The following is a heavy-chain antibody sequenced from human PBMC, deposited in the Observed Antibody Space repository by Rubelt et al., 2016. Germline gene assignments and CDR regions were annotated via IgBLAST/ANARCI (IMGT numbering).Heavy chain of an antibody. CDR1: GFPFSGYE. CDR2: ISDSGTTI. J-gene: IGHJ3*02. Sequence: GGSLRLSCAASGFPFSGYEMNWVRQAPGKGLEWVSYISDSGTTIYYADSVKGRFTISRDNAKNSLYLQMDSLRAEDTAVYYCARRLRQDDAFDIWGQGTLVTVSS. CDR3: ARRLRQDDAFDI. V-gene: IGHV3-48*03.